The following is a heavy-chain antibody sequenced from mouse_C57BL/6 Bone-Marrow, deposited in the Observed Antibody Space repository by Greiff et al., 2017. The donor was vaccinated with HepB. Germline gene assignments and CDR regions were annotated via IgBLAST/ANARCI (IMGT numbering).Heavy chain of an antibody. CDR2: IRSKSNNYAS. CDR3: VRHEDWDYAMDY. J-gene: IGHJ4*01. CDR1: GFSFNTYA. D-gene: IGHD4-1*01. Sequence: DVKLVQSGGGLVQPKGSLKLSCAASGFSFNTYAMNWVRQAPGQGLEWVARIRSKSNNYASYYADSEKDRFTISRDESESMLNLQMNNLKTEDTAKYYCVRHEDWDYAMDYWGQGTTVTVSS. V-gene: IGHV10-1*01.